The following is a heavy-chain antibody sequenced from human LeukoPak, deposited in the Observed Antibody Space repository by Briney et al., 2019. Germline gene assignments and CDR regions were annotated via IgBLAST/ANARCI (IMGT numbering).Heavy chain of an antibody. CDR3: ARASGGDFWSGSQYFFDY. CDR2: VSTSGST. J-gene: IGHJ4*02. CDR1: GASISSYY. V-gene: IGHV4-4*07. Sequence: SETLSLTCTVSGASISSYYWSWIRQPAGKGLEWIGHVSTSGSTNYNPSLKSRVTMSVDTSKNQFSLKLSSVTAADTALYYCARASGGDFWSGSQYFFDYWGQGTLVTVSS. D-gene: IGHD3-3*01.